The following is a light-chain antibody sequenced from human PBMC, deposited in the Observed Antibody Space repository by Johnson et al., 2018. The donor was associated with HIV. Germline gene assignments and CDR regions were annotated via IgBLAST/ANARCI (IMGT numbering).Light chain of an antibody. Sequence: QSVLTQPPSVSAAPGQKVTISCSGSSSNIGNNYVSWYQQLPGTAPKLLIYDNNKRPSGIPDRFSASKSGTSATLGITGLQTGDEADYYCGTWDNSLKGVFGTGTKVPVL. V-gene: IGLV1-51*01. CDR1: SSNIGNNY. CDR3: GTWDNSLKGV. CDR2: DNN. J-gene: IGLJ1*01.